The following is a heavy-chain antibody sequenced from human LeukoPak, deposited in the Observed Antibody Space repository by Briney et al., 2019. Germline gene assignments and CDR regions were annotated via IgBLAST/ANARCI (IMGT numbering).Heavy chain of an antibody. CDR3: ARDLLVRGVIKFDAFDI. Sequence: GGSLRLSCAASGFTFSSYWMSWVRQAPGKGLEWVANIKQDGSEKYYVDSVKGRFTISRDNAKNSLYLQMNSLRAEDTAVYYCARDLLVRGVIKFDAFDIWGQGTMVTVSS. CDR1: GFTFSSYW. V-gene: IGHV3-7*01. D-gene: IGHD3-10*01. J-gene: IGHJ3*02. CDR2: IKQDGSEK.